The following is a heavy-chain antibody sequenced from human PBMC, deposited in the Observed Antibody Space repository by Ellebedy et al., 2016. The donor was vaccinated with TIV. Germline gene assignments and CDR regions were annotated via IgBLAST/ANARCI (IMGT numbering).Heavy chain of an antibody. Sequence: GESLKISCAASGFTFSTYGMNWVRQAPGKGLEWVSSISDSSHFIYYADSVKGRFTISRDNAKNSLYLQMNSLRAEDTVVYYCARDRVGFYSYWGQGTLVTVSS. CDR3: ARDRVGFYSY. J-gene: IGHJ4*02. V-gene: IGHV3-21*01. CDR1: GFTFSTYG. D-gene: IGHD3-3*01. CDR2: ISDSSHFI.